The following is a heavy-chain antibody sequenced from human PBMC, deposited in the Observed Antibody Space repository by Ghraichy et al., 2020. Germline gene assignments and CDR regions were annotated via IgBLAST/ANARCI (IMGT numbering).Heavy chain of an antibody. V-gene: IGHV1-2*02. CDR2: INPNTGGT. CDR1: GHTFTDYY. Sequence: ASVKVSCKACGHTFTDYYMHWVRQAPGQGLEWMAWINPNTGGTHYPNKFQDRVTLTTDTSETTAYLDLSSLRSDDTAVFYCARDHVGPDTHFDYWGQGTLVTVSS. CDR3: ARDHVGPDTHFDY. J-gene: IGHJ4*02. D-gene: IGHD2-2*02.